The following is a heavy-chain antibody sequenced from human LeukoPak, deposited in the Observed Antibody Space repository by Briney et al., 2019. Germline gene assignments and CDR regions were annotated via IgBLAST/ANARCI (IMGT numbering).Heavy chain of an antibody. CDR2: ISTFNGNT. Sequence: VASVKVSCKASGYAFTNYGVGWLRLAPGQGLQWLGWISTFNGNTNYAQIVQDRVTMTTDTSTNTAYLELRSQRSDDTAVYYCARRHLIGNGYFDHWGQGTLVTVSS. V-gene: IGHV1-18*01. J-gene: IGHJ4*02. CDR1: GYAFTNYG. CDR3: ARRHLIGNGYFDH. D-gene: IGHD1-1*01.